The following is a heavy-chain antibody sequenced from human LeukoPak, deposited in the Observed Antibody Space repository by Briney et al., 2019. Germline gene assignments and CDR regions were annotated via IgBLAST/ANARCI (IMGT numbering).Heavy chain of an antibody. Sequence: PGGSLRLSCAASGFTFSSYAMSWVRQAPGKGLEWVSAISGSGGRTYYADSVKGRFTISRDNSKNTLYLQMNSLRAEDTAVYYCAKRPFVVPAAMLDYWGQGTLVTVSS. J-gene: IGHJ4*02. D-gene: IGHD2-2*01. V-gene: IGHV3-23*01. CDR1: GFTFSSYA. CDR2: ISGSGGRT. CDR3: AKRPFVVPAAMLDY.